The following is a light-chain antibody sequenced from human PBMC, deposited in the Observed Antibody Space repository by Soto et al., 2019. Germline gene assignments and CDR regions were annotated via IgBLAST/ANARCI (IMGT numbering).Light chain of an antibody. CDR3: GTWDSSLSASYV. CDR2: ENN. J-gene: IGLJ1*01. V-gene: IGLV1-51*02. CDR1: SSNNGNNY. Sequence: QAVLTQPPSVSAAPGQKVTISCSGSSSNNGNNYVSWYQQLPGTAPKLLIYENNKRPSGIPDRFSGSKSGTSATLGITGLQTGDEADYYRGTWDSSLSASYVFGTGTKVTVL.